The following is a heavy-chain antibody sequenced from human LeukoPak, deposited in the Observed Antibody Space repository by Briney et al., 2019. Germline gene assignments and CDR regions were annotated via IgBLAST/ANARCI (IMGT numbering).Heavy chain of an antibody. V-gene: IGHV1-69*13. CDR1: GYTFTSYG. D-gene: IGHD6-13*01. Sequence: SVKVSCKASGYTFTSYGISWARQAPGQGLEWMGGIIPIDDSTNYVQKFQDRVMITADEATNIIYMELGSLKSEDTAEYYCARHSGHSSWYYGLDVWGQGTTVIVSS. CDR3: ARHSGHSSWYYGLDV. J-gene: IGHJ6*02. CDR2: IIPIDDST.